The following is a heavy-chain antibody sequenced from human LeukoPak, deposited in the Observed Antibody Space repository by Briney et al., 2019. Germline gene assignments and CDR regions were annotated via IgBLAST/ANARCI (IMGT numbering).Heavy chain of an antibody. V-gene: IGHV1-18*01. D-gene: IGHD2-2*01. CDR3: ARDRCSSTSCYFDY. CDR1: GSTLSEVS. J-gene: IGHJ4*02. Sequence: ASVKVSCKVSGSTLSEVSMHWVRQAPGKGLEWMGWISAYNGNTNYAQKLQGRVTMTTDTSTSTAYMELRSLRSDDTAVYYCARDRCSSTSCYFDYWGQGTLVTVSS. CDR2: ISAYNGNT.